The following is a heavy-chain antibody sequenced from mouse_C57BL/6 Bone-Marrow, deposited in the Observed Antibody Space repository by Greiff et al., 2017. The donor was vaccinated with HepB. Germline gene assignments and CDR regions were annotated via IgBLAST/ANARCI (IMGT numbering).Heavy chain of an antibody. Sequence: EVKVEESGGGLVQPGGSLKLSCAASGFTFSDYYMYWVRQTPEKRLEWVAYISNGGGSTYYPDTVKGRFTISRDNAKNTLYLQMSRLKSEDTAMYYCARRFYYAMDYWGQGTSVTVSS. CDR1: GFTFSDYY. CDR3: ARRFYYAMDY. J-gene: IGHJ4*01. V-gene: IGHV5-12*01. CDR2: ISNGGGST.